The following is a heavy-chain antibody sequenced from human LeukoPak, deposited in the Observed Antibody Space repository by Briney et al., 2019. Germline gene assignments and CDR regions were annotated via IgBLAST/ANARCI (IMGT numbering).Heavy chain of an antibody. CDR2: ISGSGGSI. CDR1: GFTVSSNY. Sequence: PGGSLRLSCAASGFTVSSNYMSWVRQAPGKGLEWASGISGSGGSIYYADSVKGRFTISRDNSKNTLYLQMNSLRAEDTAVYYCAKTTIVHVWWFDPWGKGTLVTVSS. J-gene: IGHJ5*02. D-gene: IGHD5-12*01. V-gene: IGHV3-23*01. CDR3: AKTTIVHVWWFDP.